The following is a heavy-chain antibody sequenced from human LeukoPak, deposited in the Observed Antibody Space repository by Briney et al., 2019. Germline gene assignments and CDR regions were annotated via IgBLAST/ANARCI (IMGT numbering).Heavy chain of an antibody. CDR2: IWYDGSNK. V-gene: IGHV3-33*01. CDR1: RFTFSTYG. D-gene: IGHD1-7*01. J-gene: IGHJ4*02. CDR3: ARDSWNYGLLDS. Sequence: PGGSWRLSCAASRFTFSTYGIHWVGQAPGKGLEWVAVIWYDGSNKYYADSVKGRFTISRDNSKNTLYLQMNSLRAEDTAVYYCARDSWNYGLLDSWGQGTLVTVSS.